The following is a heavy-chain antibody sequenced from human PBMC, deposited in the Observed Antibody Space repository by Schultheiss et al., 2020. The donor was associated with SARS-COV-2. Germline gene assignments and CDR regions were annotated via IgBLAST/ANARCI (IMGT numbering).Heavy chain of an antibody. CDR1: QFTYIHFG. Sequence: GGSLRLSCVLSQFTYIHFGMQWVRQAPGKGLQWVSTIDPTGINTHYADSVRGRFTISRDNAKNSLYLQMNSLRDEDTAVYYCARSSGHLDYWGQGTLVTVSS. CDR2: IDPTGINT. J-gene: IGHJ4*02. V-gene: IGHV3-48*02. D-gene: IGHD6-19*01. CDR3: ARSSGHLDY.